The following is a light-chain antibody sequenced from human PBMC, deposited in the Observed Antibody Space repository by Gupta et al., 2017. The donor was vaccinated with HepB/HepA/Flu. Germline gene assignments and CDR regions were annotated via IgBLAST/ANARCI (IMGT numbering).Light chain of an antibody. J-gene: IGLJ2*01. CDR3: CAYGGRDTLV. CDR1: SSDVGGYNY. V-gene: IGLV2-11*01. CDR2: DVT. Sequence: QSALTQPRSVSGSPGQSVTLSCTGTSSDVGGYNYVSWYQQHPGKAPKLMIYDVTRRPSGVPDRFSGSKSGNTSSLTIAGLQAEDEADYYCCAYGGRDTLVFGGGTKLTVL.